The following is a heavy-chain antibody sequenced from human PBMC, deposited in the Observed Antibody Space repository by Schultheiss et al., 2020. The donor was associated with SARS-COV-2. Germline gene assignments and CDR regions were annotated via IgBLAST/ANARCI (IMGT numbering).Heavy chain of an antibody. V-gene: IGHV1-2*04. D-gene: IGHD3-10*01. Sequence: ASVKVSCQASRYTFTDYYIHWVRQAPGQGLEWMGWINPNSGGTNYAQKFQGWVTMTRDTSISTAYMELSRLRSDDTAVYYCARDYGGLLWFGGVSKQLFDYWGRGTLVTVSS. J-gene: IGHJ5*01. CDR2: INPNSGGT. CDR3: ARDYGGLLWFGGVSKQLFDY. CDR1: RYTFTDYY.